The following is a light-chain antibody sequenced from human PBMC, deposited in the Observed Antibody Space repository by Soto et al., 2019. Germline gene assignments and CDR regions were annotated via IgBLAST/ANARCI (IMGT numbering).Light chain of an antibody. CDR2: GVF. CDR1: QTVSSH. Sequence: EIVMTQSPATLSVSLGQRATLSCRASQTVSSHIAWYQQKPGQAPRLLISGVFVRATGIPGRFSGSGSGTEFTLSISSLEPEDFAVYYCQQRSNWITFGQGTRLEIK. V-gene: IGKV3-11*01. CDR3: QQRSNWIT. J-gene: IGKJ5*01.